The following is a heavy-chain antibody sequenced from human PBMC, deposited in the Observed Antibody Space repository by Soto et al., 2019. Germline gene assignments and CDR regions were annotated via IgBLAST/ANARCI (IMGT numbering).Heavy chain of an antibody. CDR3: ATVGGRWYDYYYYGMDV. D-gene: IGHD6-13*01. J-gene: IGHJ6*02. Sequence: SETLSLTCAVYGGSFSGYYWSWIRQPPGKGLEWIGEINHSGSTNYNPSLKSRVTISVDTSKNQFSLKLSSGTAADTAVYYCATVGGRWYDYYYYGMDVWGQGTTVTVSS. CDR1: GGSFSGYY. V-gene: IGHV4-34*01. CDR2: INHSGST.